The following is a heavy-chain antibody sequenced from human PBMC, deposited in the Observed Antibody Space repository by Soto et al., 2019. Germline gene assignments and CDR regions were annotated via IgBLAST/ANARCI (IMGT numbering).Heavy chain of an antibody. CDR1: GFTFSSYG. CDR2: ISYDGSNK. V-gene: IGHV3-30*18. J-gene: IGHJ6*02. D-gene: IGHD6-19*01. Sequence: QVQLVESGGGVVQPGRSLRLSCAASGFTFSSYGMHWVRQAPGKGLEWVALISYDGSNKYYADSVKGRFTISRDNSKNTLYLQMNSLRAEYTAVFYCAKDHPAVAGLYYYYGMDVWGQGTTVTVSS. CDR3: AKDHPAVAGLYYYYGMDV.